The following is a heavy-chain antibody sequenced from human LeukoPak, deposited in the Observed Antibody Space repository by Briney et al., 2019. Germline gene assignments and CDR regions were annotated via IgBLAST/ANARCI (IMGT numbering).Heavy chain of an antibody. CDR2: IKTKLDVGTT. CDR3: TTDSPGTWYFDL. V-gene: IGHV3-15*01. Sequence: GGSLRLSCAASGFTFSNVWMSWVRQAPGKGLEWVGRIKTKLDVGTTDYAAPVKGRFTISRDDSKNTLYLQMNSLKTEDTAVYYCTTDSPGTWYFDLWGRGTLVTSSS. D-gene: IGHD1-26*01. CDR1: GFTFSNVW. J-gene: IGHJ2*01.